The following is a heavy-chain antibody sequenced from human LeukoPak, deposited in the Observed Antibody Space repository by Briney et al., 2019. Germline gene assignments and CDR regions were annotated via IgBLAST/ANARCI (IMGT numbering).Heavy chain of an antibody. Sequence: SETLSLTCTVSGGSISSYSWSWIRQPAGKGLEWIGRIYTSGSTNYNPSLKSRVTMSVDASKNQCSLKLSSVTAADTAVYCCARDWGRRTRVWGGTYNWFDPWGQGTLVTVSS. J-gene: IGHJ5*02. V-gene: IGHV4-4*07. D-gene: IGHD3-10*01. CDR2: IYTSGST. CDR3: ARDWGRRTRVWGGTYNWFDP. CDR1: GGSISSYS.